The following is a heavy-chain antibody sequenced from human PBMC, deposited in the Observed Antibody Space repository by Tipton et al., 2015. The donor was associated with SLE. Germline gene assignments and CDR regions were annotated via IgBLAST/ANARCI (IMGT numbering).Heavy chain of an antibody. J-gene: IGHJ6*02. CDR3: ARDLGYGMDV. CDR1: GGSITGYY. Sequence: TLSLTCTVSGGSITGYYWSWIRQPPGKGLECIGYIYYSGSTNYNPSLKSRVTISVDMSKNQFSLKLSSVTAADTAVYFCARDLGYGMDVWGPGTTVTVSS. V-gene: IGHV4-59*12. CDR2: IYYSGST.